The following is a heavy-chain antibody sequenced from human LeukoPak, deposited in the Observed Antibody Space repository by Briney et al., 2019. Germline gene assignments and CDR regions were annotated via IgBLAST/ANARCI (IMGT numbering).Heavy chain of an antibody. CDR1: GFTFSSYG. J-gene: IGHJ5*02. Sequence: PGGTLRLSCAASGFTFSSYGMSWVRQAPGKGLEWVSAISGSGGSTYYADSVKGRFTISRDNSKNTLYLQMNSLRAEDTAVYYCAKPKLERRLSWFDPWGQGTLVTVSS. V-gene: IGHV3-23*01. CDR2: ISGSGGST. D-gene: IGHD1-1*01. CDR3: AKPKLERRLSWFDP.